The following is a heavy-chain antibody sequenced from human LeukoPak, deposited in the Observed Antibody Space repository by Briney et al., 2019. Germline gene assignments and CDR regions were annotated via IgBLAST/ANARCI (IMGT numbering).Heavy chain of an antibody. J-gene: IGHJ4*02. Sequence: GGSLRLSCAASGFTFRSYGMHWVRQAPGKGLEWVAYIQNDGSNEQYADSVKGRFSISRDSSKNILYLQMNSLRAEDTAVYYCARASKKWELLPYYFDYWGQGTLVTVSS. D-gene: IGHD1-26*01. CDR3: ARASKKWELLPYYFDY. V-gene: IGHV3-30*02. CDR1: GFTFRSYG. CDR2: IQNDGSNE.